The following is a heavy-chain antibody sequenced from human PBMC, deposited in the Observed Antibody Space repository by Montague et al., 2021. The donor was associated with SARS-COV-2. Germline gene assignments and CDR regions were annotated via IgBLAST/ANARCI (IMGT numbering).Heavy chain of an antibody. CDR2: INHSGST. Sequence: SETLSLTCAVYGGSFSGYYWSWIRQPPGKGLEWIGEINHSGSTNYNPSLKSRVTISVDTSKSQFSLKLSSVTAADTAVYYCARTYTYYDFWSGYPWDYYMDVGGKGTTVTVSS. V-gene: IGHV4-34*01. CDR3: ARTYTYYDFWSGYPWDYYMDV. D-gene: IGHD3-3*01. J-gene: IGHJ6*03. CDR1: GGSFSGYY.